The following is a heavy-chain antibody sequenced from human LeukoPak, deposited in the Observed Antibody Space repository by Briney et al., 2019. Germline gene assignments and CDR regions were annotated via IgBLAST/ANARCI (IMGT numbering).Heavy chain of an antibody. D-gene: IGHD4-23*01. CDR2: INHSGST. J-gene: IGHJ3*02. CDR3: ACDSGGHHDHDAFDI. CDR1: GGSFSDYY. V-gene: IGHV4-34*01. Sequence: PSETLSLTCAVYGGSFSDYYWTWIRQPPGKGLEWIGEINHSGSTNYNPSVKSRVTISVDTSKNQFSLKLPSVTAADTAVYFCACDSGGHHDHDAFDIWGQGTMVTVSS.